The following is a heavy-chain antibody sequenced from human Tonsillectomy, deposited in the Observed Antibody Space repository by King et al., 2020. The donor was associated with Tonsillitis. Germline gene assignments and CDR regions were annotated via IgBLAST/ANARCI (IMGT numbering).Heavy chain of an antibody. CDR1: GFTFSSYA. Sequence: VQLVESGGGLVQPGGSLRLSCAASGFTFSSYAMNWVRQAPGKGLEWVSAISGSGGSTYSADSVKGRVTISRDNSKNTLYLQMNSLRAEDTAVYYCALVSYNAQQLDPGQVDFGGQGPLVTLSS. D-gene: IGHD6-13*01. CDR2: ISGSGGST. CDR3: ALVSYNAQQLDPGQVDF. J-gene: IGHJ4*02. V-gene: IGHV3-23*04.